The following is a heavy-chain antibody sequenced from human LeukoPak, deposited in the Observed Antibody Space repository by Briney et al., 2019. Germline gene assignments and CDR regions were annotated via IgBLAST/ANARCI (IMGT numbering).Heavy chain of an antibody. V-gene: IGHV3-30*18. J-gene: IGHJ6*03. CDR1: GGTFSSYG. Sequence: SCKASGGTFSSYGMHWVRQAPGKGLEWVAVIWYGGSNKYYADAVKGRFTISRDNSKHTLYLQMNSLRAEDTAVYYCAKDRVSGSSGGYYYYYMDVWGKGTTVTVSS. CDR2: IWYGGSNK. D-gene: IGHD3-16*01. CDR3: AKDRVSGSSGGYYYYYMDV.